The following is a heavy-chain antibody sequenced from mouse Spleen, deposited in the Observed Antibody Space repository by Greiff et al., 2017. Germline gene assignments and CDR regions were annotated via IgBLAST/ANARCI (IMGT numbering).Heavy chain of an antibody. CDR3: ARWGNPWYFDV. CDR1: GYTFTSYW. V-gene: IGHV1-61*01. J-gene: IGHJ1*03. Sequence: VQLQQPGAELVRPGSSVKLSCKASGYTFTSYWMDWVKQRPGQGLEWIGNIYPSDSETHYNQKFKDKATLTVDKSSSTAYMQLSSLTSEDSAVYYCARWGNPWYFDVWGTGTTVTVSS. D-gene: IGHD2-1*01. CDR2: IYPSDSET.